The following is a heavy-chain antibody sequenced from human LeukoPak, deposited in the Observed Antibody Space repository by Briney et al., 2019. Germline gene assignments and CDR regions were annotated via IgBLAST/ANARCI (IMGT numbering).Heavy chain of an antibody. D-gene: IGHD3-22*01. Sequence: ASVKVSCKASGGTFSSYAISWVRQAPGQGLEWMGGIIPIFGTANYAQKFQGRVTMTRNTSISTAYMELSSLRSEDTAVYYCARGRNYYDTMDNWFDPWGQGTLVTVSS. CDR3: ARGRNYYDTMDNWFDP. J-gene: IGHJ5*02. CDR2: IIPIFGTA. CDR1: GGTFSSYA. V-gene: IGHV1-69*05.